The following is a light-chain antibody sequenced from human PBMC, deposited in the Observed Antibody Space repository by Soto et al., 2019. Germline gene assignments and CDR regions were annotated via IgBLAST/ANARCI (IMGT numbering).Light chain of an antibody. CDR3: VAWDDSLNGLV. J-gene: IGLJ1*01. Sequence: QAALTQPHSASGTPGQRVTISCSGSSSNIGSNTVNWYQQLPGTAPKLLIYSNNQRPSGVPDRFSGSKSGTSASLAISGLQSEDEADYYCVAWDDSLNGLVFGTGTKVTVL. CDR2: SNN. V-gene: IGLV1-44*01. CDR1: SSNIGSNT.